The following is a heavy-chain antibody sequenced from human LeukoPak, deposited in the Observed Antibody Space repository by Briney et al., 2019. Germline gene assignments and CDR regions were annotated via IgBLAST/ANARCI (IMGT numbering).Heavy chain of an antibody. J-gene: IGHJ4*02. CDR3: AREAALKWLEYYFDY. CDR2: ISNSGSTI. Sequence: PGGSLRLSCAASGFTFSDYYMSWIRQAPGKGLEWVSYISNSGSTIYYADSVKGRFTISRDNAKNSLYLQMNSLRAEDTAVYYCAREAALKWLEYYFDYWGQGTLVTVSS. CDR1: GFTFSDYY. D-gene: IGHD5-12*01. V-gene: IGHV3-11*04.